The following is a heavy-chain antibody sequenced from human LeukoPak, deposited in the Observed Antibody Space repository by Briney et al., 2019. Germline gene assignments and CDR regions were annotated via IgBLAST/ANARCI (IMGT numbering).Heavy chain of an antibody. J-gene: IGHJ4*02. D-gene: IGHD2-2*01. CDR3: ARRGYCSSYSCYRPLDY. CDR1: GGSFRGYH. V-gene: IGHV4-34*01. CDR2: INHSGSI. Sequence: SETLSLTCAVYGGSFRGYHWTWIRQPPGKGLEWIGEINHSGSINYNPSLKSRVTISVDTSKNQFSLKLSSVTAAGTAVYYCARRGYCSSYSCYRPLDYWGQGTLVTVSS.